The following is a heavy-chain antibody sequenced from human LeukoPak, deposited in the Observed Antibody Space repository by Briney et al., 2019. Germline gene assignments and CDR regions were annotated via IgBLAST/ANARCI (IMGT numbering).Heavy chain of an antibody. D-gene: IGHD1-7*01. CDR1: RGSLSSSSYY. J-gene: IGHJ6*03. V-gene: IGHV4-39*01. Sequence: SGTLSLSRTVSRGSLSSSSYYWGCLRPPPGKGLEWLKCIYYSGSTCYDRSLKSRVTIYVAPSKNQFYLTLSSVTAADTAVYYCARHFSGNWNYQGYYYYYMDVWGEGTTVTVSS. CDR3: ARHFSGNWNYQGYYYYYMDV. CDR2: IYYSGST.